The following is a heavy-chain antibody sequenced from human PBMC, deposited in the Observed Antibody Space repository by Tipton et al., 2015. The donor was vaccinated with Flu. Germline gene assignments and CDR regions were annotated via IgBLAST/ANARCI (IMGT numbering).Heavy chain of an antibody. CDR1: GYSFTSYW. D-gene: IGHD6-13*01. CDR2: IYPGDSDT. J-gene: IGHJ4*02. Sequence: QLVQSGAEVKKPGESLKISCKGSGYSFTSYWIGWVRQMPGKGLEWMGIIYPGDSDTRYSPSFQGQVTISADKSISTAYLQWSSLKASDTARYYGARQAAAVPEDQAYYLEFWGQGTLVTVSS. V-gene: IGHV5-51*01. CDR3: ARQAAAVPEDQAYYLEF.